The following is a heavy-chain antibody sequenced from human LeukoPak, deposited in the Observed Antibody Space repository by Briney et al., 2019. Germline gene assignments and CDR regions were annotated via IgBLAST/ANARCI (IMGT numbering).Heavy chain of an antibody. V-gene: IGHV3-74*01. Sequence: GGSLRLSCAASGFTFSSYWMHWVRQGPGKGLVWVSRINSDGRITNYADSVKGRFTISRDNAKNTLYLQMNSLRAEDTAVYYCARGVAAGTPYWGQGTLVTVSS. CDR2: INSDGRIT. J-gene: IGHJ4*02. D-gene: IGHD6-13*01. CDR1: GFTFSSYW. CDR3: ARGVAAGTPY.